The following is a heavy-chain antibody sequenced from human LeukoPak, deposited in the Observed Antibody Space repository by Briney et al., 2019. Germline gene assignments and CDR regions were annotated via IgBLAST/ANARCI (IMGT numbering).Heavy chain of an antibody. CDR2: ISAYNGNT. V-gene: IGHV1-18*01. D-gene: IGHD2-2*01. Sequence: ASVKVSCKASGYTFNRYGISWVRQAPGQGLEWMGWISAYNGNTNYAQKLQGRVTMTTDTSTSTAYMELRSLRSDDTAVYYCARVPHRIVVVPAASPDYYYYYGMDVWGQGTTVTVSS. CDR1: GYTFNRYG. J-gene: IGHJ6*02. CDR3: ARVPHRIVVVPAASPDYYYYYGMDV.